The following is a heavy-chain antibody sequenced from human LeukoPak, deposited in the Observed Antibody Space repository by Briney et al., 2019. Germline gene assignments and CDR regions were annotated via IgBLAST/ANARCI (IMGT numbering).Heavy chain of an antibody. V-gene: IGHV3-30-3*01. CDR1: GFTFSSYA. CDR2: ISYDGSNK. J-gene: IGHJ4*02. D-gene: IGHD1-7*01. Sequence: PGRSLRLSCAASGFTFSSYAMHWVRQAPGKGLEWVAVISYDGSNKYYAYSVKGRFTISRDNSKNTLYLQMSSLRAEDTAVYYCAKDERNWNYNLASQTYDWGQGTLVTVSS. CDR3: AKDERNWNYNLASQTYD.